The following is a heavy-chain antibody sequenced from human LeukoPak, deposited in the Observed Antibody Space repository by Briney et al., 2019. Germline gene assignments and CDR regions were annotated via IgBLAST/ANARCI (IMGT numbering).Heavy chain of an antibody. J-gene: IGHJ6*03. V-gene: IGHV4-59*01. D-gene: IGHD6-6*01. CDR3: ARWSGSVTARNYYYYMDV. CDR1: GASISGSY. Sequence: PSETLSLTCTVSGASISGSYWCWIRQSPGKGLDWIGYIGNTGATNYSPSLNSRVTISVDTSKNQVSLNLNSVTAADTAVYYCARWSGSVTARNYYYYMDVWGEGTTVTVSS. CDR2: IGNTGAT.